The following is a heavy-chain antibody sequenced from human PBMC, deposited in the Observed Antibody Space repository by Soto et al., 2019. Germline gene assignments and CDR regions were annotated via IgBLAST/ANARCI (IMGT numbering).Heavy chain of an antibody. Sequence: QVQLQESGPGLVKPSQTLSLTCTVSGGSISNGGYYWSWIRQHPGKGLEWIGSIYHSGTTFYNPSLKSRVIISVDTSTNQFSLKLSSVTAADTAVYYCARDFWSGYGAFDYWGQGTLVTVSS. CDR1: GGSISNGGYY. D-gene: IGHD3-3*01. CDR2: IYHSGTT. CDR3: ARDFWSGYGAFDY. J-gene: IGHJ4*02. V-gene: IGHV4-31*03.